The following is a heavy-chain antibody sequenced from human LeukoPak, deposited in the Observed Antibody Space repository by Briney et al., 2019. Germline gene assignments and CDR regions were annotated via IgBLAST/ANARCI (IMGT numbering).Heavy chain of an antibody. CDR3: ARHKRSGFLG. V-gene: IGHV4-34*01. CDR2: INHSGST. CDR1: GGSFSGYY. D-gene: IGHD3-10*01. J-gene: IGHJ4*02. Sequence: PSETLSLTCAVYGGSFSGYYWSWIRQPPGKGLEWIGEINHSGSTNYNPSLKSRVTISVDTSKNQFSLKRSSVTAADTAVYYCARHKRSGFLGWGQGTLVTVSS.